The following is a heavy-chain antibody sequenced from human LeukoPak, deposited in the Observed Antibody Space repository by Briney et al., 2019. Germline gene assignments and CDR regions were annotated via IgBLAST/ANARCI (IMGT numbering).Heavy chain of an antibody. V-gene: IGHV4-34*01. CDR3: ARGPPGYSYGRQPYYFDY. Sequence: SETLSLTCAVYGGSFSGYYWSWIRQPPGKGREWIGEINHSGSTNYNPSLKSRVTISVDTSKNQFSLKLSSVTAADTAVYYCARGPPGYSYGRQPYYFDYWGQGTLVTVSS. J-gene: IGHJ4*02. CDR2: INHSGST. CDR1: GGSFSGYY. D-gene: IGHD5-18*01.